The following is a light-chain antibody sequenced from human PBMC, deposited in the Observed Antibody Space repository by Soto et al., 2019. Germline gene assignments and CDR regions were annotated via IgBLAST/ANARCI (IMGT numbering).Light chain of an antibody. CDR3: QLYSGSPWT. J-gene: IGKJ1*01. CDR2: GVS. Sequence: EIVLTQSPGTLSLSPGERATLSCRASQSINNKYLAWYQQEPGQTPRLLIHGVSIRATGIPDRFSGSGSGRDFTLTISRLEPGDFAVYYCQLYSGSPWTFGQGTKVEIK. V-gene: IGKV3-20*01. CDR1: QSINNKY.